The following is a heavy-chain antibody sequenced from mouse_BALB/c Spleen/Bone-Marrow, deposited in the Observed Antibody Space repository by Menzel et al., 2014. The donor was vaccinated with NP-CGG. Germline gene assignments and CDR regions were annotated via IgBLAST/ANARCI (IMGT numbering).Heavy chain of an antibody. J-gene: IGHJ3*01. D-gene: IGHD1-1*01. CDR1: GYTFTSHY. CDR3: ARGDYYYGSSRAWFAY. Sequence: QVQLQQSGPELVKPGASVKMSCKASGYTFTSHYIHWVKLRPGQGLEWIGWIYPGDGSTKYNEKFKGKTTLTADKSSSTAYMLLSSLTSEDSAIYFCARGDYYYGSSRAWFAYWGQGTLVTVSA. V-gene: IGHV1S56*01. CDR2: IYPGDGST.